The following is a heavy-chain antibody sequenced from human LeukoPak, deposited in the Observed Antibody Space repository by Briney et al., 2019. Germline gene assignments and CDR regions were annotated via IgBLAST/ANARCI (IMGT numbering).Heavy chain of an antibody. CDR1: GGTFSSYA. D-gene: IGHD3-22*01. J-gene: IGHJ5*02. V-gene: IGHV1-69*06. CDR2: IIPIFGTA. Sequence: SVKVSCKASGGTFSSYAISWVRQAPGQGLEWMGGIIPIFGTANYAQKFQGRVTITADKSTSTAYMELSSLRSEDTAVYYCARVACDSSGYYYGWLDPWAREPWSPSPQ. CDR3: ARVACDSSGYYYGWLDP.